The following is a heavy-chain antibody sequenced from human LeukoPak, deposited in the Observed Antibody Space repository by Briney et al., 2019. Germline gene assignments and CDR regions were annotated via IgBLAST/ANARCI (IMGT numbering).Heavy chain of an antibody. J-gene: IGHJ3*01. Sequence: PSDTISLTCTVSGGSISNSTYYWGWVRQPPGKGLEWIGSIFYRGSTYYTPSLKSRVTISVDTSKNQFSLKLTSVTAADTAMYFCARNWVADSFDFWGQGTMVTVSS. CDR2: IFYRGST. CDR1: GGSISNSTYY. V-gene: IGHV4-39*01. D-gene: IGHD6-19*01. CDR3: ARNWVADSFDF.